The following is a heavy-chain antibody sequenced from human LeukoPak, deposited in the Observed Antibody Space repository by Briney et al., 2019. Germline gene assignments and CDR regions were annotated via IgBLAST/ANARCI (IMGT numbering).Heavy chain of an antibody. J-gene: IGHJ4*02. CDR1: GFTFSEYS. CDR3: ARDHRSAFDN. Sequence: GGALRLSCAASGFTFSEYSMNWVRQAPGKGLEWISYVGISSGNTKYADSVKGRFTISGDSAKNSVFLQMNSLRVEDTAVYYCARDHRSAFDNWGQGTLVTVSS. V-gene: IGHV3-48*04. CDR2: VGISSGNT.